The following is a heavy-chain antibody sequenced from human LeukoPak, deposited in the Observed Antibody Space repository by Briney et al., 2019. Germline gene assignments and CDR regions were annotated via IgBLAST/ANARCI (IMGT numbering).Heavy chain of an antibody. CDR3: ARGYNSALDY. J-gene: IGHJ4*02. CDR2: ISSGSNTI. Sequence: GGSLRLSCAASGFTFSSYSMNWVRQAPGKGLEWVSYISSGSNTIDYADSVKGRFTISRDNAKNSVYLQMNSLRSEDTAVYYCARGYNSALDYWGQGTLVTVSS. CDR1: GFTFSSYS. D-gene: IGHD1-14*01. V-gene: IGHV3-48*04.